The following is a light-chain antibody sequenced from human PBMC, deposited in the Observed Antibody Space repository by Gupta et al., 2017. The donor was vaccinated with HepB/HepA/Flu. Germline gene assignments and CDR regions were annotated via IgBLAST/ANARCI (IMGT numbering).Light chain of an antibody. CDR1: RSDVGGYNY. Sequence: QSALTQPPSASGSPGQSVTISCTGSRSDVGGYNYVSWYQQHPGKAPKLIIYEVTKRPSGVPDRFSGSKSGNTASLTVSGLQAEDEADYYCSSYGGDNNLVFGGGTKLTVL. J-gene: IGLJ2*01. CDR3: SSYGGDNNLV. CDR2: EVT. V-gene: IGLV2-8*01.